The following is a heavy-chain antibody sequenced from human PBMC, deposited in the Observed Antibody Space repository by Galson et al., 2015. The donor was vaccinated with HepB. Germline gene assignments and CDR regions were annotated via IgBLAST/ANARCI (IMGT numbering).Heavy chain of an antibody. CDR1: GFTFSSYV. J-gene: IGHJ4*02. D-gene: IGHD3-16*01. CDR3: SAAYVH. V-gene: IGHV3-30-3*01. CDR2: ISYDGSNK. Sequence: SLRLSCAASGFTFSSYVMHWVRQAPGKGLEWVAVISYDGSNKYYADSVKGRFTISRDNSKNALYLQMNSLRAEDTAVYYCSAAYVHWGQGTLVTVSS.